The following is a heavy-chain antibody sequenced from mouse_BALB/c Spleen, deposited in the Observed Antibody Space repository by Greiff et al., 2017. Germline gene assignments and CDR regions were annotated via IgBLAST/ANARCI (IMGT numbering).Heavy chain of an antibody. V-gene: IGHV3-2*02. CDR1: GYSITSDYA. J-gene: IGHJ1*01. CDR3: AREGLGTGYFDV. D-gene: IGHD2-13*01. CDR2: ISYSGST. Sequence: EVKLMESGPGLVKPSQSLSLTCTVTGYSITSDYAWNWIRQFPGNKLEWMGYISYSGSTSYNPSLKSRISITRDTSKNQFFLQLNSVTTEDTATYYCAREGLGTGYFDVWGAGTTVTVSS.